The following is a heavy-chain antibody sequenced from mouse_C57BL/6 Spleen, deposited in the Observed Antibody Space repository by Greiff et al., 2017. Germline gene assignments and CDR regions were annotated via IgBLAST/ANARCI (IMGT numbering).Heavy chain of an antibody. J-gene: IGHJ1*03. CDR1: GYAFSSSW. CDR2: IYPGDGDT. D-gene: IGHD1-1*01. CDR3: AREDYGSSYVGYFDV. V-gene: IGHV1-82*01. Sequence: QVQLQQPGPELVKPGASVKISCKASGYAFSSSWMNWVKQRPGKGLEWIGRIYPGDGDTNYNGKFKGKATLTADKSSSTAYMQLSSLTSEDSAVYFCAREDYGSSYVGYFDVWGTGTTVTVSS.